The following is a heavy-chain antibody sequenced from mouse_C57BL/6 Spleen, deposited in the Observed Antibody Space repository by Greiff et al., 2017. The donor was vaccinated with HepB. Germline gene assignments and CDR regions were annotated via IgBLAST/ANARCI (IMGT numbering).Heavy chain of an antibody. CDR2: IYPGDGDT. Sequence: VQLQQSGPELAKPGASVKISCKASGYAFSSSWMNWVKQRPGQGLEWIGRIYPGDGDTNYNGKFKGKATLTADKSSSTAYMQLSSLTSEDSAVYFCARGEVLYWGQGTLVTVSA. J-gene: IGHJ3*01. CDR1: GYAFSSSW. V-gene: IGHV1-82*01. CDR3: ARGEVLY.